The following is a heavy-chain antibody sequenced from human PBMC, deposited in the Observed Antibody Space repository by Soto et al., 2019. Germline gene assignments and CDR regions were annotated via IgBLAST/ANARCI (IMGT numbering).Heavy chain of an antibody. J-gene: IGHJ4*02. CDR1: GFTFSSYG. D-gene: IGHD6-19*01. CDR3: AKEGASSGWYWYFDY. CDR2: ISYDGSNK. Sequence: GGSLRLSCAASGFTFSSYGMHWVRQAPGKGLEWVAVISYDGSNKYYADSVKGRFTISRDNSKNTLYLQMNSLRAEDTAVYYCAKEGASSGWYWYFDYWGQGTLVTVSS. V-gene: IGHV3-30*18.